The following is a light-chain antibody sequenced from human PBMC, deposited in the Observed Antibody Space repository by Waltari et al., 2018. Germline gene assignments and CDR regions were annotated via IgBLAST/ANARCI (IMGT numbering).Light chain of an antibody. CDR3: SSYTRHETGI. Sequence: QSALTQPASVSGSPGQSITISCTGTSRYVGGYNFVSWYQQHPGKVPKLIIYEVNNRPAGVCNRFSGSKSGNTASLTIPGLQAEDEADYYCSSYTRHETGIFGGGTKLTVL. CDR1: SRYVGGYNF. V-gene: IGLV2-14*01. J-gene: IGLJ2*01. CDR2: EVN.